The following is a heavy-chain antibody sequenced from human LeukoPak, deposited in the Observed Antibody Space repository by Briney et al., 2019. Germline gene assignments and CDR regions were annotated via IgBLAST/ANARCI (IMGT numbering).Heavy chain of an antibody. Sequence: PGGSLRLSCAASGFTFSDYYMSWISQAPGKGLEWVSYISSSSSYTNYADSVKGRFTISRDNAKNSLYLQMNSLRAEDTAVYYCASALGYSGYDSGYWGQGTLVTVSS. J-gene: IGHJ4*02. CDR3: ASALGYSGYDSGY. CDR1: GFTFSDYY. D-gene: IGHD5-12*01. V-gene: IGHV3-11*06. CDR2: ISSSSSYT.